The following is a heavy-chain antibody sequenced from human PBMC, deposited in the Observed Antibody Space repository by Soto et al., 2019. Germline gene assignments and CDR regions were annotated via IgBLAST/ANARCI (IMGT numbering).Heavy chain of an antibody. CDR3: ARDLFYGGNSVDADN. J-gene: IGHJ4*02. D-gene: IGHD4-17*01. CDR1: GFTFSSYG. CDR2: IWYDGSNK. V-gene: IGHV3-33*01. Sequence: PGGSLRLSCAASGFTFSSYGMHWVRQAPGKGLEWVAVIWYDGSNKYYADSVKGRFTISRDNSKNTLYLQMNSLRAEDTAVYYCARDLFYGGNSVDADNWGQGTLLTVSS.